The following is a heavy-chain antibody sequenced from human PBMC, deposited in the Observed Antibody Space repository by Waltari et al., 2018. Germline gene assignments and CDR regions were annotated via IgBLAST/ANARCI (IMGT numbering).Heavy chain of an antibody. CDR2: VWDDESQK. V-gene: IGHV3-33*01. D-gene: IGHD1-20*01. Sequence: QVQLVESGGGVVQPGRSLRLSWSASGFPFSSYGMHWVRQAPGKGLEWVAVVWDDESQKYYADSLKGRFTISRDNSKNTLYLQMNSLRAEDTAVYYCARENNVGSSPADVWGQGTTVTVSS. CDR3: ARENNVGSSPADV. CDR1: GFPFSSYG. J-gene: IGHJ6*02.